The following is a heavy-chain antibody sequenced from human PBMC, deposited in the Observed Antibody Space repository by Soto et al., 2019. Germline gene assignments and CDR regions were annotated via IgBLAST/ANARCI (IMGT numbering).Heavy chain of an antibody. Sequence: GGSLRLSCAASGFTFSSYGMHWVRQAPGKGLEWVAVISYDGSNKYYADSVKGRFTISRDNSKNTLYLQMNSLRAEDTAVYYCAKDEYYYGSGIHYYSYGMDVWGQGPSVTVSS. D-gene: IGHD3-10*01. J-gene: IGHJ6*02. CDR1: GFTFSSYG. CDR3: AKDEYYYGSGIHYYSYGMDV. CDR2: ISYDGSNK. V-gene: IGHV3-30*18.